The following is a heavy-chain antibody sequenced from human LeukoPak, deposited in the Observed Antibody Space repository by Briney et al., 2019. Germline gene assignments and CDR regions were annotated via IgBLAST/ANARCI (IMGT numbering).Heavy chain of an antibody. CDR1: GGSISSYY. V-gene: IGHV4-59*01. J-gene: IGHJ5*02. CDR3: ARIRIAARQGGWFDP. Sequence: SETLSLTXTVSGGSISSYYWSWIRQPPGKGLEWIGYIYYSGSTNYNPSLKSRVTISVDTSKNQFSLKLSSVTAADTAVYYCARIRIAARQGGWFDPWGQGTLVTVSS. CDR2: IYYSGST. D-gene: IGHD6-6*01.